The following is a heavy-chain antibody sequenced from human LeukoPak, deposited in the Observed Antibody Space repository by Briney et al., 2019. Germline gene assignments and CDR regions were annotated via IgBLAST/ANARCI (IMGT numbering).Heavy chain of an antibody. Sequence: ASVKVSCKASGGTFSSYAISWVRQAPGQGLEWMGGIIPIFGTANYAQKFQGRVTITADESTSTAYMELSSLRSEDTPVYYCARSRQGYNYDAGNAFDIWGQGTMVTVSS. CDR2: IIPIFGTA. D-gene: IGHD5-24*01. CDR3: ARSRQGYNYDAGNAFDI. J-gene: IGHJ3*02. V-gene: IGHV1-69*13. CDR1: GGTFSSYA.